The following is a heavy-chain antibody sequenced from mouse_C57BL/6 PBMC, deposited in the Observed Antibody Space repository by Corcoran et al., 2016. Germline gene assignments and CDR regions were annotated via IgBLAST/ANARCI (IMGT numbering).Heavy chain of an antibody. V-gene: IGHV1-75*01. CDR1: GYTFTDYY. CDR3: ARGGDDGYFYYFDY. D-gene: IGHD2-3*01. J-gene: IGHJ2*01. CDR2: IFPGSGST. Sequence: QVQLQQSGPELVKPGASVKISCKASGYTFTDYYINWVKQRPGQGLEWIGWIFPGSGSTYYNEKFKGKATLTVDTSSSTAYMLLSSLTSADSAVYFCARGGDDGYFYYFDYWGQGTTLTVSS.